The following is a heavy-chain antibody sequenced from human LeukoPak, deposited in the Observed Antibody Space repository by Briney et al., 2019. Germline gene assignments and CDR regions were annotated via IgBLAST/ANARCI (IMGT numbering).Heavy chain of an antibody. CDR1: GSTLSSYT. D-gene: IGHD3-16*01. CDR3: ARDKSWGAPYYFDY. Sequence: GGSLRLSCAASGSTLSSYTMNWVRQAPGKGLEWVSSISGTSSYIYYADPVKGRFTISRDNAKNSLYLQMDSLRAEDTAVYYCARDKSWGAPYYFDYWGQGTLVTVSS. V-gene: IGHV3-21*01. J-gene: IGHJ4*02. CDR2: ISGTSSYI.